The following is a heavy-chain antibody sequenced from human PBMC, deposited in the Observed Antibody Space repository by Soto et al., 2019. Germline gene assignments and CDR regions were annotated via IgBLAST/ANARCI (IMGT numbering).Heavy chain of an antibody. CDR3: ARVDYDFWSGYYTGPYYYYGMDV. CDR1: VGTFSSYA. Sequence: SVKCYCKASVGTFSSYAISWVRQAPGQGLEWMGGIIPIFGTANYAQKFQGRVTITADKSTSTAYMELSSLRSEDTAVYYCARVDYDFWSGYYTGPYYYYGMDVWGQGTTVTVSS. D-gene: IGHD3-3*01. V-gene: IGHV1-69*06. CDR2: IIPIFGTA. J-gene: IGHJ6*02.